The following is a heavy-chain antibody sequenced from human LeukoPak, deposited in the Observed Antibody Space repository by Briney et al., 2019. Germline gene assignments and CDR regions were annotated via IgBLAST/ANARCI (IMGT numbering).Heavy chain of an antibody. CDR3: ARELSYGSGSIS. J-gene: IGHJ5*02. CDR2: IIPIFGTA. CDR1: GYTFTSYG. D-gene: IGHD3-10*01. V-gene: IGHV1-69*05. Sequence: SVKVSCKASGYTFTSYGISWVRQAPGQGLEWMGGIIPIFGTANYAQKFQGRVTITTDESTSTAYMELSSLRSEDTAVYYCARELSYGSGSISWGQGTLVTVSS.